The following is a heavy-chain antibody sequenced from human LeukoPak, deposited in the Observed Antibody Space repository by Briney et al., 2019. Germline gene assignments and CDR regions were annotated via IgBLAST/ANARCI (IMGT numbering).Heavy chain of an antibody. Sequence: ASVKVSCKASGYTFTGYYMHWVRQAPGQGLEWMGGIIPIFGTANYAQKFQGRVTITTDESTSTAYMELSSLRSEDTAAYYCAGPRGSGAFDIWGQGTMVTVSS. V-gene: IGHV1-69*05. J-gene: IGHJ3*02. CDR1: GYTFTGYY. CDR2: IIPIFGTA. CDR3: AGPRGSGAFDI. D-gene: IGHD1-26*01.